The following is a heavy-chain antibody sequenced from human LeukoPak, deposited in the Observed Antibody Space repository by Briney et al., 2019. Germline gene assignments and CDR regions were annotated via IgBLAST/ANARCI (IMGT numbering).Heavy chain of an antibody. J-gene: IGHJ3*01. V-gene: IGHV3-7*01. CDR1: GFTFSSYW. CDR3: TCDLDRWDGL. Sequence: GGSLRLSCAASGFTFSSYWLSWVRQAPGKGLEWVANINLHGNEKYYVDSVRGRFTISRDNAKNSLYLQMNSLRAEDTALYYCTCDLDRWDGLWGQGTMVTVSS. CDR2: INLHGNEK. D-gene: IGHD1-26*01.